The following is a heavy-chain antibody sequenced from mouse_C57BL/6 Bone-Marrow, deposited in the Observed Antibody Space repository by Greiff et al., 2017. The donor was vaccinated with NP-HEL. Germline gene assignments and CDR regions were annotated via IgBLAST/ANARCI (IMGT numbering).Heavy chain of an antibody. J-gene: IGHJ1*03. CDR2: IDPNSGGT. CDR1: GYTFTSSW. CDR3: ARYYDGSRGWYFDV. Sequence: QVQLQQPGADLVKPGASVKLSCKASGYTFTSSWMHWVKQRPGRGLEWIGRIDPNSGGTKFNEKFKTKATLTVDKPSSTAYMQLSSLTSEDSAVYYCARYYDGSRGWYFDVWGTGTTVTVSS. D-gene: IGHD1-1*01. V-gene: IGHV1-72*01.